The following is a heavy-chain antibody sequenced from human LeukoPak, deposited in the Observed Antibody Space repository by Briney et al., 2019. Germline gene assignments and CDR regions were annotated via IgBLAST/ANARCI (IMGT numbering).Heavy chain of an antibody. V-gene: IGHV1-2*02. CDR2: INPNSGGT. J-gene: IGHJ4*02. CDR1: GYTFTGYY. CDR3: AREYYYDSSGYYYSLGDFDY. D-gene: IGHD3-22*01. Sequence: ASVKVSCTASGYTFTGYYMHWVRQAPGQGLEWMGWINPNSGGTNYAQKFQGRVTMTRDTSISTAYMELSRLRSDDTAVYYCAREYYYDSSGYYYSLGDFDYWGQGTLVTVSS.